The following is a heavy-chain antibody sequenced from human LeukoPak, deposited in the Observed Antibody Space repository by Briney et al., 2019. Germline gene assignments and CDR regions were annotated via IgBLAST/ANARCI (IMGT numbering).Heavy chain of an antibody. CDR2: VTGGAAST. J-gene: IGHJ4*02. CDR1: GFSFKNYG. D-gene: IGHD3-22*01. Sequence: PGGSLRLSCAASGFSFKNYGMSWVRQAPGKGLEWVSAVTGGAASTNYADSVKGRFTISRDNSKNTLYLQMNSLKTEDTAVYYCTRQTYYYDSSGYLVDYWGQGTLVTVSS. CDR3: TRQTYYYDSSGYLVDY. V-gene: IGHV3-23*01.